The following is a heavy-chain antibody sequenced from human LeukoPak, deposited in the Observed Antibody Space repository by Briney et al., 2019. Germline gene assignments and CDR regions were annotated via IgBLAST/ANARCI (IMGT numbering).Heavy chain of an antibody. CDR2: ISGSGGST. CDR3: AKAFDPDSSGYYAFDI. CDR1: GFTFSSYA. J-gene: IGHJ3*02. D-gene: IGHD3-22*01. V-gene: IGHV3-23*01. Sequence: GGSLRLSCAASGFTFSSYAMSWVRQAPGKGLEWVSAISGSGGSTYYADSVKGRFTISRDNSKNTLYLQMNSLRAEDTAVYYCAKAFDPDSSGYYAFDIWGQGTMVTVSS.